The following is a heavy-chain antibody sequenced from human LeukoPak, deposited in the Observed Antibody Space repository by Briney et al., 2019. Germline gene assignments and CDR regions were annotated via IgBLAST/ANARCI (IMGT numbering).Heavy chain of an antibody. D-gene: IGHD2-2*01. V-gene: IGHV3-11*04. CDR1: GFTFRDYY. J-gene: IGHJ3*02. Sequence: PGGSLRLSCAASGFTFRDYYMSWVRQAPEKGLEWVSYISSSGITIYYADSVKGRFTIARDNAKNSLYLQMNSLRAEDTAVYYCARGIASTSYDAFDIWGQGTMVTVSS. CDR3: ARGIASTSYDAFDI. CDR2: ISSSGITI.